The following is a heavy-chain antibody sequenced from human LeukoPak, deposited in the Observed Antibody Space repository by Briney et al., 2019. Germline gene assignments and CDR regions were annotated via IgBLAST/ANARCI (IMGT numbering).Heavy chain of an antibody. V-gene: IGHV4-4*07. CDR3: ARELGIRVDWLVQYYFDY. J-gene: IGHJ4*02. CDR2: IYTSGST. CDR1: GSFLSTYY. D-gene: IGHD6-19*01. Sequence: KSSKSLLMTRPVAGSFLSTYYWNWIRQLARKGLELIGSIYTSGSTNYNPSLKSRVTMSVDTSKNEFSLKLSSVTAADTAVYYCARELGIRVDWLVQYYFDYWGQGTLVTVSS.